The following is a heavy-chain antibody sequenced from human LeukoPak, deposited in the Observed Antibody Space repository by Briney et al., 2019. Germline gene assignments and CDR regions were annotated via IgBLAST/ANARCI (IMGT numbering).Heavy chain of an antibody. CDR2: INPSGGGT. V-gene: IGHV1-46*01. J-gene: IGHJ4*02. CDR3: ASDRGSALAY. CDR1: LSIFTPYF. Sequence: SVKVSRKPSLSIFTPYFMHSVGQAAGQEGEWMGTINPSGGGTSYAQKFQGRLTMTRDMSTSSVYMELRSLRPEHTAMYDCASDRGSALAYGGQGTLAT.